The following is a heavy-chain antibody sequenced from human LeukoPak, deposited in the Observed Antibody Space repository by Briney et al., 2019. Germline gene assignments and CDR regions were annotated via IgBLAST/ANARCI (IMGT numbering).Heavy chain of an antibody. CDR1: GFTFSAYA. CDR2: ISGSGDIT. Sequence: PGGSLRLSCAASGFTFSAYAMNWVRQAPGKGLEWVSSISGSGDITYYADSVKGRFTISRDNSNKTVYLQMNSLRAEDTAVYHCAKDRHIVATNFDHWGQGTLVAVSS. CDR3: AKDRHIVATNFDH. J-gene: IGHJ4*02. V-gene: IGHV3-23*01. D-gene: IGHD5-12*01.